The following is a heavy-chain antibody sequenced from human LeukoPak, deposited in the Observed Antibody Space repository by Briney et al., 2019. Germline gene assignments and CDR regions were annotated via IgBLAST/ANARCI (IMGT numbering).Heavy chain of an antibody. CDR3: ARAHSNYYMDV. CDR2: ISSSSSTI. D-gene: IGHD3-3*02. Sequence: GGSLRLSCAASGFTFSSYSMNWVRQAPGKGLEWVSYISSSSSTIYYADSVKGRFTISRDNAKNSLYLQMNSLRAEDTAVYYCARAHSNYYMDVWGKGTTVTVSS. V-gene: IGHV3-48*04. CDR1: GFTFSSYS. J-gene: IGHJ6*03.